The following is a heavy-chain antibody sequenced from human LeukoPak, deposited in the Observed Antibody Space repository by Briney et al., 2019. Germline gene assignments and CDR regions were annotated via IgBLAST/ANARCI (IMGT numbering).Heavy chain of an antibody. CDR2: IYSSGNT. J-gene: IGHJ4*02. Sequence: SETLSLTCTVSGYSISSGYYWGWVRQPPGKGLEWIGNIYSSGNTYYNASLKSRVTIYIDTSKNQFSLNLSSVTAADTAVYYCAKSGGSGLIDYWGQGTLVTVSS. D-gene: IGHD1-26*01. CDR1: GYSISSGYY. V-gene: IGHV4-38-2*02. CDR3: AKSGGSGLIDY.